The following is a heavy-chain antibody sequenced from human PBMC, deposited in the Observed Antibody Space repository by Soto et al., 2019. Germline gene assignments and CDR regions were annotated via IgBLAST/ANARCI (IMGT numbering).Heavy chain of an antibody. Sequence: QVQLQESGPGLVKPSETLSLTCTVSGGSVSSGSYYWSWIRQPPGKGLEWIGYIYYSGSTNYNPSLKIRVTISVDTSKNQFSLKLSSVTAADTAVYYCARESVAAAAGCFDYWGQGTLVTVSS. CDR3: ARESVAAAAGCFDY. D-gene: IGHD6-13*01. CDR1: GGSVSSGSYY. CDR2: IYYSGST. V-gene: IGHV4-61*01. J-gene: IGHJ4*02.